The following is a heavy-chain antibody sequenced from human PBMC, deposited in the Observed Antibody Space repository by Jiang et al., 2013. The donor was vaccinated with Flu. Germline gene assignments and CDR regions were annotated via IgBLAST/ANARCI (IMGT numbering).Heavy chain of an antibody. V-gene: IGHV4-59*01. CDR3: ARDGDILTGYAPQAQYYGMDV. D-gene: IGHD3-9*01. CDR1: GGSISSYY. Sequence: GSGLVKPSETLSLTCTVSGGSISSYYWSWIRQPPGKGLEWIGYIYYSGSTNYNPSLKSRVTISVDTSKNQFSLKLSSVTAADTAVYYCARDGDILTGYAPQAQYYGMDVWGKGTTGHRLL. CDR2: IYYSGST. J-gene: IGHJ6*04.